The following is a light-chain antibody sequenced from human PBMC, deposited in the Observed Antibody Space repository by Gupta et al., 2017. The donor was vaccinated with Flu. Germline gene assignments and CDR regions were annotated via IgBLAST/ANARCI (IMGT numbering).Light chain of an antibody. V-gene: IGKV1-39*01. CDR1: QSISSR. CDR3: QQTSTTPFT. J-gene: IGKJ3*01. Sequence: DIQMTQSPSALSASIGDRVTITCRASQSISSRLNWYQQKPGKAPKLLIYDASSLQSGVPSRFYGGGSGTDFTLTIGRLHPEDFAAYFCQQTSTTPFTFGDGTKVDIK. CDR2: DAS.